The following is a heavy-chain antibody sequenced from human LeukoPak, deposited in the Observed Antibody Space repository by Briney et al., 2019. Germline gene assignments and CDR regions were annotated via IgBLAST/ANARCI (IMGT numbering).Heavy chain of an antibody. V-gene: IGHV3-20*04. J-gene: IGHJ3*02. D-gene: IGHD6-13*01. CDR2: INWNGGST. Sequence: PGGSLRLSCAASGFTFDDYGMSWVRQAPGKGLEWVSGINWNGGSTGYADSVKGRFTISRDNAKNSLYLQMNSLRAEDTALYYCARPAGYSSPHDAFDIWGQGTMVTVSS. CDR1: GFTFDDYG. CDR3: ARPAGYSSPHDAFDI.